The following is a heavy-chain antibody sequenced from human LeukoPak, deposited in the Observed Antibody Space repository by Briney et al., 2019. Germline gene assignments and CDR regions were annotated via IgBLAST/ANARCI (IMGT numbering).Heavy chain of an antibody. D-gene: IGHD3-9*01. CDR1: GFTFSSYG. CDR2: IRYDGSEE. V-gene: IGHV3-30*02. J-gene: IGHJ4*02. CDR3: ANGNILADFDY. Sequence: GGSLRLSCAASGFTFSSYGMHWVRQAPGKGLEWVAFIRYDGSEEYYADSVKGRFSISRDNSKNTLYLQMDSLRAEDTAVFYCANGNILADFDYWGQGTLVTVSS.